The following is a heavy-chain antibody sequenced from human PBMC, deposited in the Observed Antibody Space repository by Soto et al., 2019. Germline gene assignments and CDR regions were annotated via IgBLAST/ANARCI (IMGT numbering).Heavy chain of an antibody. Sequence: EVQLVESGGDLVQPGGSLRVSCAASGFTFSGYSMNWVRQAPGKGLEWVSFISRSSSTVYYADPVKGRFTISRDNAKNSLYLQMNSLRAEDTAVYYCAREVQQRLDYWGQGTLVTVSS. CDR3: AREVQQRLDY. CDR1: GFTFSGYS. CDR2: ISRSSSTV. V-gene: IGHV3-48*01. J-gene: IGHJ4*02. D-gene: IGHD1-1*01.